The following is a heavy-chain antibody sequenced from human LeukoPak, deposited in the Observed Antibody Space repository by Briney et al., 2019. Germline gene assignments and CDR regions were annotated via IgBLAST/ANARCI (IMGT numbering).Heavy chain of an antibody. J-gene: IGHJ4*02. CDR3: ASIYCSGGSCYPYYFDY. V-gene: IGHV1-69*05. Sequence: ASVKVSCKASGGTFSRYAVSWVRQAPGQGLEWMGGIIPILGTANYVQKFQGRVTMTTDTSTSTAYMELRSLRSDDTAVYYCASIYCSGGSCYPYYFDYWGQGTLVTVSS. CDR1: GGTFSRYA. CDR2: IIPILGTA. D-gene: IGHD2-15*01.